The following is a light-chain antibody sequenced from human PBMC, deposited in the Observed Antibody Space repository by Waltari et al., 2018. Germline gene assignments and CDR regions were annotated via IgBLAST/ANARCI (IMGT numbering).Light chain of an antibody. V-gene: IGKV3-20*01. CDR3: QQYGTSPGT. Sequence: EIVLTQSPGTLSLSPGEGATLSCRASQSVSNNNLAWYQHTPGQAPGLLIYGASSRPTGIPDRFSASGSGTDFTLTISRLEPGDFAMYYCQQYGTSPGTFGQGTKVEIK. J-gene: IGKJ1*01. CDR1: QSVSNNN. CDR2: GAS.